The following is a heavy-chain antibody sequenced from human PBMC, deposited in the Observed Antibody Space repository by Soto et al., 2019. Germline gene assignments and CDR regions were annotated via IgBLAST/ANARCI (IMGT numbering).Heavy chain of an antibody. D-gene: IGHD5-12*01. Sequence: QVQLQESDAGLVKASQTVSLTCTVSGGSVSSRAYYWTWIRQRPGKGLEWSGYIYYGGTTYYNPSLKSRLSISLDTSKNQFSLRLSSVTAADTAMYYCARARLRAVSAFDIWGQGTMVTVSS. CDR2: IYYGGTT. V-gene: IGHV4-31*03. CDR3: ARARLRAVSAFDI. CDR1: GGSVSSRAYY. J-gene: IGHJ3*02.